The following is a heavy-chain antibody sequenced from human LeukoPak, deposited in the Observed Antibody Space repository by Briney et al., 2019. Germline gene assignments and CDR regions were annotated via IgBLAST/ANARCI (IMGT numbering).Heavy chain of an antibody. J-gene: IGHJ6*02. D-gene: IGHD3-10*01. Sequence: ASVKVSFKASGYTFTDYYIHWVRQALGQGLEWMGWINPNSGGTNYAQKFQGRVTMTRDTSISTAYMELSRLRSDDTAVYYCARDPEAFGDLYYYGMDVWGQGTTVTVSS. CDR1: GYTFTDYY. CDR2: INPNSGGT. CDR3: ARDPEAFGDLYYYGMDV. V-gene: IGHV1-2*02.